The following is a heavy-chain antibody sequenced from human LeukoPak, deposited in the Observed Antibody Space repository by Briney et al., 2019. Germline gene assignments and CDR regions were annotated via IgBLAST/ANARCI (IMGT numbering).Heavy chain of an antibody. D-gene: IGHD6-6*01. J-gene: IGHJ4*02. CDR2: ISHSGST. CDR3: ARLRRARLAEFDY. V-gene: IGHV4-38-2*02. Sequence: SETLSLTCTVSGYSISSGYYWGWIRQPPGKGLKWIGSISHSGSTYYNPSLKSRVTISVDTSKNQFSLKLSSLTAADTAVYYCARLRRARLAEFDYWGQGTLVTVSS. CDR1: GYSISSGYY.